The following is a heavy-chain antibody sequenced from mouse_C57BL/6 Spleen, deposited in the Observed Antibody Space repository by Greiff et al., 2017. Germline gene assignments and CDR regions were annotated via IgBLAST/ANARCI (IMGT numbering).Heavy chain of an antibody. CDR3: ARRGSYDFAFAY. V-gene: IGHV1-55*01. CDR1: GYTFTSYW. Sequence: QVQLQQSGAELVKPGASVKMSCKASGYTFTSYWITWVKQRPGQGLEWIGDIYPGSGSTNYNEKFKSKATLTVDTSSSTAYMQLSSLTSEDSAVYYCARRGSYDFAFAYWGQGTLVTVSA. CDR2: IYPGSGST. J-gene: IGHJ3*01. D-gene: IGHD2-4*01.